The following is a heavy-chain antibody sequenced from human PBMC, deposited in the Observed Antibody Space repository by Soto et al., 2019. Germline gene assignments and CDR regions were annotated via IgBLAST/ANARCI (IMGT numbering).Heavy chain of an antibody. CDR2: IIPIFGTA. CDR3: ARDPLPYYYGSGRNWLDP. Sequence: ASVKVSCKASGGTFSSYAISWVRQAPGQGLEWMGGIIPIFGTANYAQKFQGRVTITADESTSTAYMELSSLRSEDTAVYYCARDPLPYYYGSGRNWLDPWGQGTLVTVSS. J-gene: IGHJ5*02. V-gene: IGHV1-69*13. D-gene: IGHD3-10*01. CDR1: GGTFSSYA.